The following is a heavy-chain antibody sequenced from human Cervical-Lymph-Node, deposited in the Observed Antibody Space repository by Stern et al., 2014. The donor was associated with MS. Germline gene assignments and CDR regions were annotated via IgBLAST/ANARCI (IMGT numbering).Heavy chain of an antibody. CDR3: AHSSNTYYYDSSGYFDY. Sequence: QVTLKESGPTLVKPTQTLTLTCTFSGFSLSNSGVGVGWIRQPPGKALEWLALIYWDDDKRYSPSLKSRLTITKDTSKNQVVLTMTNMDPVDTATYYCAHSSNTYYYDSSGYFDYWGQGTLVTVSS. CDR2: IYWDDDK. V-gene: IGHV2-5*02. CDR1: GFSLSNSGVG. J-gene: IGHJ4*02. D-gene: IGHD3-22*01.